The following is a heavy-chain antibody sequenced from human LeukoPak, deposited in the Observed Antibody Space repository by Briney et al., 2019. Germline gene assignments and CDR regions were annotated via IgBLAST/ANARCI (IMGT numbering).Heavy chain of an antibody. D-gene: IGHD2-2*01. Sequence: GSSVKVSCKASGGTFSSYAISWVRQAPGQGLEWMGGIIPIFGTANYAQKFQGRVTITADESTSTACMELSSLRSEDTAVYYCARGPVPAAIHLSFDYWGQGTLVTVSS. CDR3: ARGPVPAAIHLSFDY. CDR2: IIPIFGTA. V-gene: IGHV1-69*01. CDR1: GGTFSSYA. J-gene: IGHJ4*02.